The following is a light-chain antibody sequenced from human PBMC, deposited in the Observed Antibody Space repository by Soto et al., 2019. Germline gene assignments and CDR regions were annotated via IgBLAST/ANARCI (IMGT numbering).Light chain of an antibody. V-gene: IGKV1-5*03. J-gene: IGKJ1*01. CDR2: KAS. CDR1: QTISSW. Sequence: DIQMTQSPSTLSGSVGDRVTITCRASQTISSWLAWYQQKPGKAPKLLIYKASTLQSGVPSRFSRSGSGTEFTLTGSRLQPEDFATYYCQHYNSYSEAVGQGTKVELK. CDR3: QHYNSYSEA.